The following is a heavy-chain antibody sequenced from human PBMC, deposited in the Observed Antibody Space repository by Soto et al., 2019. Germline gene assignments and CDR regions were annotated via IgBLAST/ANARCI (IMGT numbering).Heavy chain of an antibody. CDR1: GFTFSSYA. J-gene: IGHJ1*01. Sequence: GGSLRLSCAASGFTFSSYAMSWVRQAPGKGLEWVSAISGSGGSTYYADSVKGRFTISRDNSKNTLYLQMNSLRAEDTAVYYCAKEKLATTVTPEYFQHWGQGTLVTVSS. D-gene: IGHD4-17*01. CDR2: ISGSGGST. V-gene: IGHV3-23*01. CDR3: AKEKLATTVTPEYFQH.